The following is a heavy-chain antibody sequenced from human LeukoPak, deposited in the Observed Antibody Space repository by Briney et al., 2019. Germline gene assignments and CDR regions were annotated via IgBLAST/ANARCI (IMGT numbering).Heavy chain of an antibody. CDR3: ARDPGGSPGSGPFDY. D-gene: IGHD1-26*01. CDR1: GFTFSGYA. V-gene: IGHV3-23*01. Sequence: PGRSLRLSCAASGFTFSGYAMSWVRQAPGKGLEWVSAISGSGGSTYYADSVKGRFTISRDNSKNTLYLQMNSLRAEDTAVYYCARDPGGSPGSGPFDYWGQGTLVTVSS. J-gene: IGHJ4*02. CDR2: ISGSGGST.